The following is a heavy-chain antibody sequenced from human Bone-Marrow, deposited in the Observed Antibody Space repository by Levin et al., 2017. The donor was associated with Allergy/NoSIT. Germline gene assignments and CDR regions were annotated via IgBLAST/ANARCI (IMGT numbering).Heavy chain of an antibody. CDR2: ISSNGRSK. CDR1: GFTFNSYA. D-gene: IGHD2-21*01. V-gene: IGHV3-64D*06. J-gene: IGHJ4*02. CDR3: VKAIVAPTYFDY. Sequence: GGSLRLSCSASGFTFNSYAMYWVRQAPGKGLEYVSAISSNGRSKHYADSVKGRFTISRDNFEKRLYLQMSSLRPEDTAVYYCVKAIVAPTYFDYWGRGTLVTVSS.